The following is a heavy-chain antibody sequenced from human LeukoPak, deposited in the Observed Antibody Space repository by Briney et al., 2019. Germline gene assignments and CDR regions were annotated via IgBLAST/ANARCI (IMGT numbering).Heavy chain of an antibody. V-gene: IGHV3-53*01. CDR2: IYSGGDT. D-gene: IGHD3/OR15-3a*01. CDR3: ARVRSGYYTYFDY. J-gene: IGHJ4*02. CDR1: GFTFSSYG. Sequence: AGGSLRLSCAASGFTFSSYGMHWVRQAPGKGLEWVSVIYSGGDTYYADSVKGRFTISRDNSKNTLYLQMNSLRAEDTAIYYCARVRSGYYTYFDYWGQGTLVTVSS.